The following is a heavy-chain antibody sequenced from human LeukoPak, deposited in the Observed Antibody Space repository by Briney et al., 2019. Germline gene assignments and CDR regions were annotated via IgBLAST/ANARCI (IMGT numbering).Heavy chain of an antibody. Sequence: ASVKVSCKASGYTFTGYYMHWVRQAPGQGLEWMGWINPSSGGTNYAQKFRGRVAMTRDTSISTAYMELSRLRSDDTAVYYCARGRHYYDSSGYIQPFSWGQGTLVTVSS. CDR2: INPSSGGT. J-gene: IGHJ4*02. CDR1: GYTFTGYY. D-gene: IGHD3-22*01. CDR3: ARGRHYYDSSGYIQPFS. V-gene: IGHV1-2*02.